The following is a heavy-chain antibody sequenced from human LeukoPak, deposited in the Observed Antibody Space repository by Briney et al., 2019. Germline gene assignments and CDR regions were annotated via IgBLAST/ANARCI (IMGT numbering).Heavy chain of an antibody. V-gene: IGHV1-2*02. D-gene: IGHD3-16*02. J-gene: IGHJ5*02. CDR3: ARDKLGLGELSLCDQ. CDR1: GYTLNGYY. CDR2: MNPNSGGT. Sequence: GASVKVSCKASGYTLNGYYMHWVRQAPGEGLEWMGWMNPNSGGTKYAQKVQGRVTMTRYTSISTAYMELSRLRSDDTAMYYCARDKLGLGELSLCDQWGQGTLVTVFS.